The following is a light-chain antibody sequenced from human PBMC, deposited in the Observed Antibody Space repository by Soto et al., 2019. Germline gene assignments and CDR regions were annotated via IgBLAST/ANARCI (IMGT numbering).Light chain of an antibody. Sequence: QSALTQPASVSGSPGQSITISCTGTSSDVGGYNYVSWYQQHPGKAPKLMIYEVSNRPSGVSNRFSGSKSGNTASLTISGLQAEDEADYYCSSYTSSSTEVFGTGTKDTVL. V-gene: IGLV2-14*01. J-gene: IGLJ1*01. CDR3: SSYTSSSTEV. CDR2: EVS. CDR1: SSDVGGYNY.